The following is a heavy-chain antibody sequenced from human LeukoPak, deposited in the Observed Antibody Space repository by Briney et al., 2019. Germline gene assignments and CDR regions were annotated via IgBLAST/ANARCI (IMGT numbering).Heavy chain of an antibody. CDR3: AREEGTDCGGDCYSGY. J-gene: IGHJ4*02. CDR2: ISSSSSYI. CDR1: GFTFSSYS. D-gene: IGHD2-21*02. Sequence: GGSLRLSCGASGFTFSSYSMNWVRQAPGKGPEWVSSISSSSSYIYYADSVKGRFSVSRDNAKNSLYLQMNSLRAEDTAVYYCAREEGTDCGGDCYSGYWGQGTLVTVSS. V-gene: IGHV3-21*01.